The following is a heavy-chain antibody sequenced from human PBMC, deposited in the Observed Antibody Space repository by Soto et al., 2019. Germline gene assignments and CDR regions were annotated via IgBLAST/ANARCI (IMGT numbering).Heavy chain of an antibody. Sequence: QVQLVQSGAEVKKPGSSVKVSCKVSGGTFSNYAIDWVRLAPGHGLEWMGGIVPIFGTTYYTQKFRGRATIIADDSTTXXYLEMSSLRSEDTAIYYCARVEAVAGLYNYHGLDVWGQGTAVTVSS. CDR2: IVPIFGTT. D-gene: IGHD6-19*01. J-gene: IGHJ6*02. CDR3: ARVEAVAGLYNYHGLDV. V-gene: IGHV1-69*12. CDR1: GGTFSNYA.